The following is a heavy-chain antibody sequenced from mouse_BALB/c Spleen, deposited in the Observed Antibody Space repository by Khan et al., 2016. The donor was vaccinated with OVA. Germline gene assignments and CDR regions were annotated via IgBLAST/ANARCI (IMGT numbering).Heavy chain of an antibody. CDR1: GLSLTNYG. Sequence: QVQLKQSGPGLVAPSQSLSIRCTVSGLSLTNYGVSWVRQPPGKGLEWLGVLWGDGSTNYHSVLKSRLTINKDNSKSQVFVKLNSLQPDDTATYFCAIFYYGNDWFAYWGQGTLVTVSA. J-gene: IGHJ3*01. CDR3: AIFYYGNDWFAY. CDR2: LWGDGST. D-gene: IGHD2-1*01. V-gene: IGHV2-3*01.